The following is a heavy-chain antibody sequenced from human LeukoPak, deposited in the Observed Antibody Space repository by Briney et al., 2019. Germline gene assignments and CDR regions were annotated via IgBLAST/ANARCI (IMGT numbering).Heavy chain of an antibody. V-gene: IGHV3-30-3*01. D-gene: IGHD1-26*01. CDR1: GFTFSSYA. CDR2: ISYDGSNK. Sequence: GGSLRLFCAASGFTFSSYAMHWVRQAPGKGLEWVAVISYDGSNKYYADSVKGRFTISRDNSKNTLYLQMNSLRAEDTAVYYCARDAWAPGDYYYMDVWGKGTTVTVSS. CDR3: ARDAWAPGDYYYMDV. J-gene: IGHJ6*03.